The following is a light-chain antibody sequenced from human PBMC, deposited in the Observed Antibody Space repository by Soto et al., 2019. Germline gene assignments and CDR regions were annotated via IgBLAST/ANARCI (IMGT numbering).Light chain of an antibody. Sequence: EVVLTQSPGTLSLSPGERATLSSRASQTVSSNYLAWYQQKPGQAPRFLIYGASSRATGIPDRFSGSGSGTDFTLTISRLEPEDFAVYYCQQYGSSPLTFGGGTKVDVK. J-gene: IGKJ4*01. V-gene: IGKV3-20*01. CDR1: QTVSSNY. CDR3: QQYGSSPLT. CDR2: GAS.